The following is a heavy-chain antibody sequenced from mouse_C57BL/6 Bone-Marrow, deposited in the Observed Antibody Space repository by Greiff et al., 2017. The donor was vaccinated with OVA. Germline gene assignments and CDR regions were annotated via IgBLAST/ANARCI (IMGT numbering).Heavy chain of an antibody. J-gene: IGHJ3*01. CDR3: ARPALYYYGSSPFAY. D-gene: IGHD1-1*01. CDR2: ISNGGGST. Sequence: EVMLVESGGGLVQPGGSLKLSCAASGFTFSDYYMYWVRQTPEKRLEWVAYISNGGGSTYYPDTVKGRFTISRDNAKNTLYLQMSRLKSDDTAMYYCARPALYYYGSSPFAYWGQGTLVTVSA. CDR1: GFTFSDYY. V-gene: IGHV5-12*01.